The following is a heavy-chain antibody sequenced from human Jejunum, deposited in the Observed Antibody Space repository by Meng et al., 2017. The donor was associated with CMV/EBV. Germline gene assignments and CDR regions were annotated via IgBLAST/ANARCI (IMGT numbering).Heavy chain of an antibody. D-gene: IGHD2-2*01. CDR2: IYWDDDK. CDR3: ALFTRSWFDP. Sequence: QFTLKASCPTMVKPTQTLTRTCTFSGFSLSTSEVGVGWIRQPPGKALEWLAVIYWDDDKRYSPSLKSRLTITKDTSKNQVVLTLTNMDPVDTATYYCALFTRSWFDPWGQGTLVTVSS. CDR1: GFSLSTSEVG. J-gene: IGHJ5*02. V-gene: IGHV2-5*02.